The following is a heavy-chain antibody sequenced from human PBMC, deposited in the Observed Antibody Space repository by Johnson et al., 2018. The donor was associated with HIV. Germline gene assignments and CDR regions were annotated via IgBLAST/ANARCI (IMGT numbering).Heavy chain of an antibody. CDR3: AKDTVSGSYYDAFDI. D-gene: IGHD1-26*01. CDR2: IWYDGSNK. V-gene: IGHV3-30*04. Sequence: QVQLVESGGGVVQPGRSLRLSCAASGFTFSSYAMHWVRQAPGKGLEWVAVIWYDGSNKYYADSVKGRFTSSRDNSKNTLYLQMNSLRAEDTAVYYCAKDTVSGSYYDAFDIWGQGTMVTVSS. J-gene: IGHJ3*02. CDR1: GFTFSSYA.